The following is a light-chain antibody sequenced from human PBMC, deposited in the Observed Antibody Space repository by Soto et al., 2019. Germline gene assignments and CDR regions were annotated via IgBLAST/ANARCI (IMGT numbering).Light chain of an antibody. CDR3: QKFNTAPLT. CDR2: SAS. Sequence: DIQMTQSPSSLSASVGDRVTITCRASQDISVYLAWYQQKPGKVPQLLIYSASTLQSGVPSRFSGNGSGTEFTLTISSLQPEDDATYYCQKFNTAPLTFGQGTRLEIK. J-gene: IGKJ5*01. CDR1: QDISVY. V-gene: IGKV1-27*01.